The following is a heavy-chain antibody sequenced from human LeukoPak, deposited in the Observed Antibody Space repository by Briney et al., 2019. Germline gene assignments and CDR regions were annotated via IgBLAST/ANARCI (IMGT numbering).Heavy chain of an antibody. V-gene: IGHV3-33*01. D-gene: IGHD2-21*02. CDR3: VRVVTVSNTDPAFDI. Sequence: GGSLRLSCAASGFIFSSYGMHWVRQAPGKGLEWVAVIWHDGSNRHYVDTVKGRFTISRDNPKSTLYLQMNSLRAEDTAVYYCVRVVTVSNTDPAFDIWGRGTLVTVSS. CDR2: IWHDGSNR. J-gene: IGHJ3*02. CDR1: GFIFSSYG.